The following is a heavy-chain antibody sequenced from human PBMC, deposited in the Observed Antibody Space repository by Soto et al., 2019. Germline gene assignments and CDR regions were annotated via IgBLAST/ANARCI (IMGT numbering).Heavy chain of an antibody. CDR2: INHSGST. J-gene: IGHJ4*02. Sequence: SSETLSLTCAVYGGSFSGYYSSWIRQPPGKGLEWIGEINHSGSTNYNPSLKSRVTISVDTSKNQFSLKLSSVAAADTAVYYCARGRRYCTNGVCYKGYSSGWYYFDYWGQGTLVTVSS. D-gene: IGHD2-8*01. CDR1: GGSFSGYY. V-gene: IGHV4-34*01. CDR3: ARGRRYCTNGVCYKGYSSGWYYFDY.